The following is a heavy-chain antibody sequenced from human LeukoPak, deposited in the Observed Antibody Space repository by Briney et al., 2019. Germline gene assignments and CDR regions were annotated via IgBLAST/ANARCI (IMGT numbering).Heavy chain of an antibody. J-gene: IGHJ4*02. CDR2: VNQGGTQK. CDR3: AIRGSPMVRNY. V-gene: IGHV3-7*01. D-gene: IGHD3-10*01. CDR1: GFNFSSQW. Sequence: GGSLRLSCAASGFNFSSQWMSWVRQAPGKGLEWVANVNQGGTQKYYVDSVKGRFTISRDNAENSLYLQMNSLRAEDTAVYYCAIRGSPMVRNYWGQGTLVTVSS.